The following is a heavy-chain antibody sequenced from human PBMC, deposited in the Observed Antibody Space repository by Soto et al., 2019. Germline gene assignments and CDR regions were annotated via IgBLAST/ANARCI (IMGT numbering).Heavy chain of an antibody. D-gene: IGHD3-22*01. CDR1: GGTFSSYA. J-gene: IGHJ6*02. Sequence: SVKVSCKASGGTFSSYAISWVRQAPGQGLEWMGGIIPIFGTANYAQKFQGRVTITADESTSTAYMELSSLRSEDTAVYYCARNQNYYYDSSGYRGPSDKPRFYYYYGMDVWGQGTTVTVSS. CDR2: IIPIFGTA. CDR3: ARNQNYYYDSSGYRGPSDKPRFYYYYGMDV. V-gene: IGHV1-69*13.